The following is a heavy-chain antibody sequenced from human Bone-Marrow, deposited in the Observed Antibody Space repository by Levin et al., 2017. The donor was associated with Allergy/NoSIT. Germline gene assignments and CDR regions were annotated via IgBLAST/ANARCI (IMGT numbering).Heavy chain of an antibody. CDR3: AKDEGPFSSSFAFDC. D-gene: IGHD2-2*01. CDR1: GFNFASYG. CDR2: ISGTGRHI. V-gene: IGHV3-21*01. J-gene: IGHJ4*02. Sequence: SCAASGFNFASYGMNWVRQAPGKGLEWVSSISGTGRHIYLADSLKGRFTIPRDNAKNSLSLQMNNLRVEDTAVFYCAKDEGPFSSSFAFDCWGQGALVTVSS.